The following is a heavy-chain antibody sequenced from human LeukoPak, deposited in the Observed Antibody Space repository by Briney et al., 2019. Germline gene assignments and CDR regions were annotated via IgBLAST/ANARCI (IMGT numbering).Heavy chain of an antibody. CDR3: ARAHGSGSYYSWFDP. V-gene: IGHV4-30-2*01. CDR2: IYHSGST. CDR1: GGSISSGGYS. D-gene: IGHD3-10*01. J-gene: IGHJ5*02. Sequence: SETLSLTCAVSGGSISSGGYSWSWIRQPPGKGLEWIGYIYHSGSTYYNPSLKSRVTISVDRSKNQFFLKLSSVTAADTAVYYCARAHGSGSYYSWFDPWGQGTLVTVSS.